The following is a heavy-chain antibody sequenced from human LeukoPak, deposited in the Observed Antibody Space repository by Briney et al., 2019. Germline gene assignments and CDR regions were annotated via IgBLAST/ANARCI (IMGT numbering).Heavy chain of an antibody. D-gene: IGHD4-11*01. J-gene: IGHJ4*02. CDR2: IWSDGTNK. Sequence: PGRSLTLSCAASGSTFSHYGMHWVRQAPGKGLEWVAVIWSDGTNKYYADSVKGRFTIYRDDSQNRVFLQMNSLRAEDTALYYCAKDAQRGFDYSNSLEYWGQGALVSVSS. CDR3: AKDAQRGFDYSNSLEY. V-gene: IGHV3-33*06. CDR1: GSTFSHYG.